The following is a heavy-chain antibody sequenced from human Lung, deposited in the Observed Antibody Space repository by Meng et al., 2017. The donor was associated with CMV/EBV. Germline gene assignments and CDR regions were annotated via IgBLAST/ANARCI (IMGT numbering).Heavy chain of an antibody. CDR2: IYADDSET. Sequence: SXXGSGYSFTSYWIGWVRQMPGKGLEWMGIIYADDSETRYSPAFQGQVTISADKSVTTAYLQWSSLKASDTAMYYCAGLGSNDFWNGYWLEYWGQGTXVTVAS. D-gene: IGHD3-3*01. J-gene: IGHJ4*02. CDR1: GYSFTSYW. CDR3: AGLGSNDFWNGYWLEY. V-gene: IGHV5-51*01.